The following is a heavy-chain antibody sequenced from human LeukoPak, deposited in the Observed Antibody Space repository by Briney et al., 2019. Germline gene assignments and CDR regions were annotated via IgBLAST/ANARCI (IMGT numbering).Heavy chain of an antibody. V-gene: IGHV4-39*01. CDR1: GGSISSNTYF. CDR3: ATSDTVSTYNWFDP. D-gene: IGHD5/OR15-5a*01. J-gene: IGHJ5*02. CDR2: IRYSGST. Sequence: SETLSLTCNVSGGSISSNTYFWGWIRRPPGKGLEWIGSIRYSGSTYYDPSLKSRVTISVDTSNNQFSLHLTSLTAADTAVYYCATSDTVSTYNWFDPWGLGTLVTVS.